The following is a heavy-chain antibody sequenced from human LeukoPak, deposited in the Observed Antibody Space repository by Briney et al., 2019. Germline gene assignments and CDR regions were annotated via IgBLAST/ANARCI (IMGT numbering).Heavy chain of an antibody. Sequence: GGSLRLSCAASGFTFSRYWMSWVRQAPGKGLEWVANIKQDGSEKYYVDSVKGRLTISRDNAKNSLYLQMNSLRAEDTAVYYCASGVDTAMVPFDYWGQGTLVTVSS. CDR1: GFTFSRYW. V-gene: IGHV3-7*01. J-gene: IGHJ4*02. CDR3: ASGVDTAMVPFDY. D-gene: IGHD5-18*01. CDR2: IKQDGSEK.